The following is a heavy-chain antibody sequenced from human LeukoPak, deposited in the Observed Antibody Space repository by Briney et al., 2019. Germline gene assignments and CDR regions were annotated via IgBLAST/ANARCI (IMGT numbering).Heavy chain of an antibody. Sequence: GASVKVSCKASGYTFTGYYMHWVRQVPGQGLEWMGWISAYNDTNYAQKFQGRVTMTTDTSTSTAYMELRSLRSDDTAVYFCAKWNYDSGGYSNYFDPWGQGTLVTVSS. CDR3: AKWNYDSGGYSNYFDP. J-gene: IGHJ5*02. CDR2: ISAYNDT. V-gene: IGHV1-18*04. D-gene: IGHD3-22*01. CDR1: GYTFTGYY.